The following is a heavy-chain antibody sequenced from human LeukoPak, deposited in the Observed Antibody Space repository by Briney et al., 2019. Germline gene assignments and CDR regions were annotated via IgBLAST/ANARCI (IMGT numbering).Heavy chain of an antibody. V-gene: IGHV3-21*01. CDR1: GFTYSSYS. D-gene: IGHD5-18*01. CDR3: ARETWIQLWPTSFDY. Sequence: GGPLRLSCAASGFTYSSYSMNWVRQAPGKGLEWVSSISSSSSYIYYADSVKGRFTISRDNAKNSLYLQMNSLRAEDTAVYYCARETWIQLWPTSFDYWGQGTLVTVSS. J-gene: IGHJ4*02. CDR2: ISSSSSYI.